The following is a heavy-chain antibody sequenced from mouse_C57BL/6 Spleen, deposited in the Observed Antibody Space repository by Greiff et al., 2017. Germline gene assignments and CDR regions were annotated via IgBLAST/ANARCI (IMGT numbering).Heavy chain of an antibody. CDR2: ISSGSSTI. CDR1: GFTFSDYG. CDR3: ARRRLDYFDY. J-gene: IGHJ2*01. Sequence: EVHLVESGGGLVKPGGSLKLSCAASGFTFSDYGMHWVRQAPEKGLEWVAYISSGSSTIYYADTVKGRFTISRDNAKNTLFLQMTSLRSEDTAMYYCARRRLDYFDYWGQGTTVTVSA. V-gene: IGHV5-17*01.